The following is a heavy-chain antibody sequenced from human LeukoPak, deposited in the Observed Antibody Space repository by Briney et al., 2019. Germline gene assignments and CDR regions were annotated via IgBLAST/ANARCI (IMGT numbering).Heavy chain of an antibody. V-gene: IGHV5-51*01. CDR2: IYPGDSDT. D-gene: IGHD3-9*01. J-gene: IGHJ4*02. Sequence: GESLKFSCKGSGYSFTSYWIGWVRPMGGKGLEWRGIIYPGDSDTRSSPSFQGPVANSPDKSISTSYLQWSSLKPSDTAMYYCARRYYDILTGHLDYWGQGALVTVSS. CDR1: GYSFTSYW. CDR3: ARRYYDILTGHLDY.